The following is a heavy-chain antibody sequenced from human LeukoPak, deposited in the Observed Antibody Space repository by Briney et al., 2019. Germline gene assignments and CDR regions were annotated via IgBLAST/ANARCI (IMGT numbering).Heavy chain of an antibody. CDR1: GFTFCSYG. J-gene: IGHJ4*02. CDR2: ISYDGSNK. CDR3: AKDTPQWELRFGFDY. Sequence: GGSLRLSCAASGFTFCSYGMQWVRQAPGKGLEWVAVISYDGSNKYYTDSVKGRFTIYRDNSKNTLYLQINSLRAGDTAVYYCAKDTPQWELRFGFDYWGQGTLLTVSS. D-gene: IGHD1-26*01. V-gene: IGHV3-30*18.